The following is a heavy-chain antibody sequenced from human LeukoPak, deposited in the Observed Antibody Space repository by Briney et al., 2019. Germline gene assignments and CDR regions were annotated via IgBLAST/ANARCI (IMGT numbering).Heavy chain of an antibody. J-gene: IGHJ4*02. Sequence: GGSLRLSCAASGSTFSSYAMHWVRQAPGKGLEWVAVISYDGSNKYYADSVKGRFTISRDNSKNTLYLQMNSLRAEDTAVYYCAREGGYCSSTSCYGSSGHFDYWGQGTLVTVSS. CDR1: GSTFSSYA. V-gene: IGHV3-30*04. CDR2: ISYDGSNK. D-gene: IGHD2-2*01. CDR3: AREGGYCSSTSCYGSSGHFDY.